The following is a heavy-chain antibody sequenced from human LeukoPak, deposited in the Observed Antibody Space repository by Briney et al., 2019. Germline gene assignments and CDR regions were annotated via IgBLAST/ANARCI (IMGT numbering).Heavy chain of an antibody. Sequence: PSETLSLTCTVSGGSISSGGYYWSWIRQHPGKGLEWIGYIYYSGSTYYNPSLKSRVTISVDTSKNQFSLKLSSVTAADTAAYYCARGTYYHDSSGYWPLTFDYWGQGTLVTVSS. CDR3: ARGTYYHDSSGYWPLTFDY. J-gene: IGHJ4*02. D-gene: IGHD3-22*01. CDR2: IYYSGST. V-gene: IGHV4-31*03. CDR1: GGSISSGGYY.